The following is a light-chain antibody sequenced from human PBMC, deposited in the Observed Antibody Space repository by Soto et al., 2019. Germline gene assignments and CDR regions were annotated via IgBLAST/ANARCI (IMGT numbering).Light chain of an antibody. V-gene: IGLV2-14*01. Sequence: QSVLTQPASVSGSPGQSITISCTGTNSDVGGYNYVSWYQQHPGKAPKLMIYEVSYRPSGVSNRFSGSKSGYTASLTISGLQAEDEADYYCSSYTSSSTLVFGTGTKVTVL. CDR2: EVS. CDR3: SSYTSSSTLV. CDR1: NSDVGGYNY. J-gene: IGLJ1*01.